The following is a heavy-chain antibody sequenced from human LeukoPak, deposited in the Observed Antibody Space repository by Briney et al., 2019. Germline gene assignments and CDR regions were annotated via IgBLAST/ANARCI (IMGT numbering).Heavy chain of an antibody. Sequence: SETLSLTCVVYGGSFSGYYWSWIRQPPGKGLEWIGEINHSGSTNYNPSLKSRVTISVDTSKNQFSLKLSSVTAADTAVYYCARAYYYDSSGYYLNPYYFDYWGQGTLVTVSS. CDR2: INHSGST. D-gene: IGHD3-22*01. V-gene: IGHV4-34*01. CDR1: GGSFSGYY. J-gene: IGHJ4*02. CDR3: ARAYYYDSSGYYLNPYYFDY.